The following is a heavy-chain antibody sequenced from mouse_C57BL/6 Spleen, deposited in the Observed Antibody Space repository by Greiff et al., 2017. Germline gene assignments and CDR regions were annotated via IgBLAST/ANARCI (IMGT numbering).Heavy chain of an antibody. Sequence: VQLQQPGAELVKPGASVKISCKASGFTFTSYWITWVKQRPGQGLEWIGDIYPGSGSTNYNDKFTSKAKLTVDPSSSAAYMQLSRLTSEDSAVYYCERSRCGYGEHWGQGTARTVSS. V-gene: IGHV1-55*01. CDR1: GFTFTSYW. CDR2: IYPGSGST. D-gene: IGHD2-2*01. J-gene: IGHJ2*01. CDR3: ERSRCGYGEH.